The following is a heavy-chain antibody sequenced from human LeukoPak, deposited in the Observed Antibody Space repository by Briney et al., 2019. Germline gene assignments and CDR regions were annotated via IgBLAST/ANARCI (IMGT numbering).Heavy chain of an antibody. Sequence: PGGSLRLSCAASGFTFSAYEMNWVRQAPGKGLEWVSYISTSSINIYYADSVKGRFTISRDNAKKSLYLQMNSLRAEDTAVYYCARATIPDYWGQGTLVTASS. CDR1: GFTFSAYE. D-gene: IGHD3-9*01. CDR3: ARATIPDY. J-gene: IGHJ4*02. CDR2: ISTSSINI. V-gene: IGHV3-48*03.